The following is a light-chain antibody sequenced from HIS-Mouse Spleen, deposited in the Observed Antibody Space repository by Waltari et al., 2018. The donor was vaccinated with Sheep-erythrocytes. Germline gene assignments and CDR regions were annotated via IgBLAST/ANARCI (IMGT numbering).Light chain of an antibody. Sequence: QSALTQPAPVSGSPGQSTTISCTGTSSDVGGYNYVPWYQQHPGKAPKLMIYEVSNRPSGVSNRFSGSKSGNTASLTISGLQAEDEADYYCSSYTSSSTWVFGGGTKLTVL. CDR1: SSDVGGYNY. J-gene: IGLJ3*02. CDR3: SSYTSSSTWV. CDR2: EVS. V-gene: IGLV2-14*01.